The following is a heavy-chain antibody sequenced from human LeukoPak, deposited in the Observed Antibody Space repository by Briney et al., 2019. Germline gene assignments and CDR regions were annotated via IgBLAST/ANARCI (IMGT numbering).Heavy chain of an antibody. V-gene: IGHV4-34*01. J-gene: IGHJ4*02. CDR2: INHSGST. CDR1: GGSFSGYY. Sequence: PSETLSLTCAVYGGSFSGYYRSWIRQPPGKGLEWIGEINHSGSTNYNPSLKSRVTISVDTSKNQFSLKLSSVTAADTAVYYCARDVSSSSRDYWGQGTLVTVSS. D-gene: IGHD6-6*01. CDR3: ARDVSSSSRDY.